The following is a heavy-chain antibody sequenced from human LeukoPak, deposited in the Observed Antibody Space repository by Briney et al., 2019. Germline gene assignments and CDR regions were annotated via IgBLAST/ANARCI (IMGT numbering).Heavy chain of an antibody. CDR3: ARAYYDSSGYPYYFDY. CDR1: GGSISSYY. V-gene: IGHV4-59*01. J-gene: IGHJ4*02. Sequence: ASETLSLTCTVSGGSISSYYWSWIRQPPGKGLEWIGYIYYSGSTNYNPSLKSRVTISVDTSKNQFSLKLSSVTAADTAVYYCARAYYDSSGYPYYFDYWGQGTLVTVSS. D-gene: IGHD3-22*01. CDR2: IYYSGST.